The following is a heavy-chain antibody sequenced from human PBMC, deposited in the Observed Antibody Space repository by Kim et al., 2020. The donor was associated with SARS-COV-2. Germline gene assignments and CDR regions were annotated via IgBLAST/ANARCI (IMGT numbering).Heavy chain of an antibody. CDR1: GFTFDDYA. CDR3: AKDIGGYSFDY. CDR2: ISWNSGSI. D-gene: IGHD5-18*01. V-gene: IGHV3-9*01. J-gene: IGHJ4*02. Sequence: GGSLRLSCAASGFTFDDYAMHWVRQAPGKGLEWVSGISWNSGSIGYADSVKGRFTISRDNAKNSLYLQMNSLRAEDTALYYCAKDIGGYSFDYWGQGTLVTVSS.